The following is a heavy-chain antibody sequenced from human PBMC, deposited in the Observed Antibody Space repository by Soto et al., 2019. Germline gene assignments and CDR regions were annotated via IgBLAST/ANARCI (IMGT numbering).Heavy chain of an antibody. D-gene: IGHD3-9*01. V-gene: IGHV4-34*02. J-gene: IGHJ5*02. CDR2: INHSGIT. CDR1: GGSFSGDY. Sequence: QVQLQQWGEGLLKPSETLSLTCAVYGGSFSGDYWNWIRQSPGKGLEWIGEINHSGITNYNPSLKSRATIFVDTSKKQFTRQLTSVTDADTAVYYCARGASTERYFSPSGGAWFDPWGQGTLVTVSS. CDR3: ARGASTERYFSPSGGAWFDP.